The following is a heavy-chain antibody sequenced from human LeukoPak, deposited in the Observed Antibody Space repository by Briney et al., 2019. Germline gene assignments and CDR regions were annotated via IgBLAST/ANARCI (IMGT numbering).Heavy chain of an antibody. CDR3: ARGRGVVVITAIDY. J-gene: IGHJ4*02. CDR2: ISYDGSNK. Sequence: QPGRSLRLSCAASGFTFSSYAMHWVRQAPGKGLEWVAVISYDGSNKYYADSVKGQFTISRDNSKNTLYLQMNSLRAEDTAVYYCARGRGVVVITAIDYWGQGTLVTVSS. CDR1: GFTFSSYA. V-gene: IGHV3-30*04. D-gene: IGHD3-22*01.